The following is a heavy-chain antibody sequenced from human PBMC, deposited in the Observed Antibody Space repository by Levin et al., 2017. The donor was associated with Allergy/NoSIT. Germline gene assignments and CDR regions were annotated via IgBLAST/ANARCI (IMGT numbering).Heavy chain of an antibody. CDR2: INPSGGST. J-gene: IGHJ2*01. V-gene: IGHV1-46*01. CDR3: ARGPPSGSGYYGDCLDL. CDR1: GYTFTSYY. Sequence: ASVKVSCKASGYTFTSYYMHWVRQAPGQGLEWMGIINPSGGSTSYAQKFQGRVTMTRDTSTSTVYMELSSLRSEDTAVYYCARGPPSGSGYYGDCLDLWGRGTLVTVSS. D-gene: IGHD3-3*01.